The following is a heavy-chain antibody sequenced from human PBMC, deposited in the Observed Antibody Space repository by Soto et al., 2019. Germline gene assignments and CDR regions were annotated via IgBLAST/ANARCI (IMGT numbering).Heavy chain of an antibody. Sequence: QITLKGSVLTLVKPPQTPTLTCTFSGSSLSPGEGGVGGFRQPPGKPLEWLALIYWDDDKRYSPSLKSRLTITKDTSKNQVVLTMTNMDPVDTATYYCAHSNYYDSGWFDPWGQGTLVTVSS. CDR2: IYWDDDK. D-gene: IGHD3-10*01. CDR1: GSSLSPGEGG. CDR3: AHSNYYDSGWFDP. V-gene: IGHV2-5*02. J-gene: IGHJ5*02.